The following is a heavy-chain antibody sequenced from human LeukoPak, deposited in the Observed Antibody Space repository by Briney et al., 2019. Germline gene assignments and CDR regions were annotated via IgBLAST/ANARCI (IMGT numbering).Heavy chain of an antibody. V-gene: IGHV3-33*06. J-gene: IGHJ4*02. Sequence: GGSLTLSCVASQFRFPFSHYGMHWVRQAPGRGLEWVAVIWSDGTNQYYADSVKGRFTISRDNSKNTVYLQMNSLRAEDTAVYFCAKDAQRGFDCSNSLEYWGQGTLVTVSS. CDR2: IWSDGTNQ. D-gene: IGHD4-11*01. CDR3: AKDAQRGFDCSNSLEY. CDR1: QFRFPFSHYG.